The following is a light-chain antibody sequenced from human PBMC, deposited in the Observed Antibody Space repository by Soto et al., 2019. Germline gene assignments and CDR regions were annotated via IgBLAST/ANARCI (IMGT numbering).Light chain of an antibody. CDR1: SSDVGSYNF. J-gene: IGLJ3*02. Sequence: QSALTQPASVSGSPGQSITISCTGTSSDVGSYNFVSWYQQHPGKAPKLIMFEVSQRPSGVSNRFSGSKSRNTASLTISGLQAEDEGDYYCCSYAGRSTWVFGGGTKVTVL. CDR2: EVS. V-gene: IGLV2-23*02. CDR3: CSYAGRSTWV.